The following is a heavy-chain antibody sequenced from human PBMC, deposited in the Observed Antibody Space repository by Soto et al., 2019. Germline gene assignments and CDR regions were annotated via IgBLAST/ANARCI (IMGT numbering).Heavy chain of an antibody. D-gene: IGHD2-2*01. Sequence: RASVKVSCKASGGTFSSYAISWVRQAPGQGLEWMGGIIPIFGTANYAQKFQGRVTITADESTSTAYMELSSLRSEDTAVYYCARDPREGSSDHGDYYYGMDVWGQGTTVTVSS. V-gene: IGHV1-69*13. CDR1: GGTFSSYA. CDR2: IIPIFGTA. CDR3: ARDPREGSSDHGDYYYGMDV. J-gene: IGHJ6*02.